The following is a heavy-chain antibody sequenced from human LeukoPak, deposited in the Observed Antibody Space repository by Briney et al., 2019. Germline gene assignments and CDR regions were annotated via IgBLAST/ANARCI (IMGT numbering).Heavy chain of an antibody. J-gene: IGHJ3*02. CDR2: ISSSGSTI. V-gene: IGHV3-48*03. CDR1: GFTFSSYE. D-gene: IGHD4-17*01. CDR3: ARTTVNAFDI. Sequence: GGSLRLSCAASGFTFSSYEMNWVRQAPGKGLEWVSYISSSGSTIYYADSVKGRFTISSDNAKNSLYLQMNSLRAEDTAVYYCARTTVNAFDIWGQGTMVTVSS.